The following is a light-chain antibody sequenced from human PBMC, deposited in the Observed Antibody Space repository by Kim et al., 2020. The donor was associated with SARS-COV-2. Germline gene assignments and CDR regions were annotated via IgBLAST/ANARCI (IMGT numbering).Light chain of an antibody. CDR2: DVS. CDR1: SSDVGSYNL. V-gene: IGLV2-23*02. CDR3: CSYAGISTWV. J-gene: IGLJ3*02. Sequence: QSALTQPASVSGSPGQSITISCTGTSSDVGSYNLVSWYQQHPGKAPKLMIYDVSKRPSGVSNRFSGSKSGNTASLTISGLQAEDEADYYCCSYAGISTWVFGGGTKLTVL.